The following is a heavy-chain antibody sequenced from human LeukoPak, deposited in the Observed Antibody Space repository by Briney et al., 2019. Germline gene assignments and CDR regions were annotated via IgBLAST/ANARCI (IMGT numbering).Heavy chain of an antibody. D-gene: IGHD6-6*01. V-gene: IGHV3-66*01. CDR2: IYSGGST. J-gene: IGHJ5*02. CDR1: GFTVSSNY. Sequence: GGSLRLSCAASGFTVSSNYMSWARQAPGKGLEWVSVIYSGGSTYYADSVKGRFTISRDNSKNTLYLQMNSLRAEDTAVYYCARGSIAARGEGGWFDPWGQGTLVTVS. CDR3: ARGSIAARGEGGWFDP.